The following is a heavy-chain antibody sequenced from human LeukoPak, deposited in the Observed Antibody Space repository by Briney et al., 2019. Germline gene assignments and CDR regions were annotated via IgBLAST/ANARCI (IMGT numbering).Heavy chain of an antibody. CDR1: GYTFTGYY. D-gene: IGHD1-26*01. Sequence: ASVKVSCKASGYTFTGYYMHWVRQAPGQGLEWMGWINPNSGGTNYAQKFQGRVTMTRDTSISTAYMELSRLRSDDTAVYYCARDMGSGSYKSDYWGQGTLVTVSS. J-gene: IGHJ4*02. CDR3: ARDMGSGSYKSDY. CDR2: INPNSGGT. V-gene: IGHV1-2*02.